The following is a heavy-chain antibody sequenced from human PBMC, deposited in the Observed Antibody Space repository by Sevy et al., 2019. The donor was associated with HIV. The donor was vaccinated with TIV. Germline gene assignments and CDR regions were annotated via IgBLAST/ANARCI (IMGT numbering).Heavy chain of an antibody. J-gene: IGHJ3*02. D-gene: IGHD2-15*01. CDR1: GFTFSSYG. CDR3: AKEMTPRTVSTLDI. CDR2: ISYTGSTK. V-gene: IGHV3-30*18. Sequence: GGSLRLSCAASGFTFSSYGMHWVRQAPGKGLEWVAVISYTGSTKYYADSVKGRFTISRDNSKNTLYLQMNSLRAEDSAVYYCAKEMTPRTVSTLDIWGHGTMVTVSS.